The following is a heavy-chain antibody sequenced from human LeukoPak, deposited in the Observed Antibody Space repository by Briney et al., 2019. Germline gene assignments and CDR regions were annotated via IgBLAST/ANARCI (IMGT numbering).Heavy chain of an antibody. V-gene: IGHV3-7*05. Sequence: GGSLRLSCAASGFTFSSFWMSWVRQAPGKGLEWVANIKRDGGDKYYVDSVKGRFSISRDNAKNSLYLRMNSLRAEDTAVYYCARGGANFEYWGQGTLVTVSS. J-gene: IGHJ4*02. CDR3: ARGGANFEY. CDR1: GFTFSSFW. D-gene: IGHD4/OR15-4a*01. CDR2: IKRDGGDK.